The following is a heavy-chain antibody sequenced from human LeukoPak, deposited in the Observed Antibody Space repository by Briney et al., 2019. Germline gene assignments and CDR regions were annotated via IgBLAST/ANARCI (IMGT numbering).Heavy chain of an antibody. CDR1: GGSSSAYY. V-gene: IGHV4-59*01. J-gene: IGHJ4*02. Sequence: PSETLSLTCTVSGGSSSAYYYTWIRQPPGKGLEWIGLTYNSGSTNYNPSLKSRDIISADTSKNQFSLKLTSVTAADTAVYYCAREFSDWGQGTLVTVSS. CDR2: TYNSGST. CDR3: AREFSD. D-gene: IGHD6-19*01.